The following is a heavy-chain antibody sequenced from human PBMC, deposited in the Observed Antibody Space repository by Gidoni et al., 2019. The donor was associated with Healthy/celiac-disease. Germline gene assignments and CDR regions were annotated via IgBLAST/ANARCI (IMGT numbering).Heavy chain of an antibody. J-gene: IGHJ4*02. CDR2: IYDRGNT. Sequence: QLQLQESGPALVKPSETMSLPCTDSGGSISSSSYYWGWIRLPPGKGLGWNGSIYDRGNTYYNPSLNGRVTISVDTSKSHFSLKLSSVTAADTAVYYCARRGYSSGWYRYWGQGTLVTVSS. V-gene: IGHV4-39*01. CDR3: ARRGYSSGWYRY. D-gene: IGHD6-19*01. CDR1: GGSISSSSYY.